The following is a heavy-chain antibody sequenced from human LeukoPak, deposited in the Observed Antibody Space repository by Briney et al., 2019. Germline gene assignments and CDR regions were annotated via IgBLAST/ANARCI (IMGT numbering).Heavy chain of an antibody. CDR1: GFTVSNNY. V-gene: IGHV3-66*01. J-gene: IGHJ4*02. CDR2: IYSGGST. D-gene: IGHD1-26*01. CDR3: ARGRPVGASTVEDY. Sequence: GGSLRLSCAATGFTVSNNYMSWVRQAPGQGLEWVSVIYSGGSTYYADSVKGRFTISRDNSKNTLYLQVNNLRAEDTAVYYCARGRPVGASTVEDYWGQGTLVTVSS.